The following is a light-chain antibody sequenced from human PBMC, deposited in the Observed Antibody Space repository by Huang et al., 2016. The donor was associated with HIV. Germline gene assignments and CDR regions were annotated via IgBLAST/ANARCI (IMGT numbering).Light chain of an antibody. V-gene: IGKV3-15*01. J-gene: IGKJ1*01. CDR3: QQYNNWRT. Sequence: EIVMTQSPATLSVSPGERATLSCRASQGVSSNLAWYQQKPGQAPRLLIYGASTRATGIPARFSGSGSGSEFTLTISRLQSEDFAVYYCQQYNNWRTFGQGTKVEIK. CDR2: GAS. CDR1: QGVSSN.